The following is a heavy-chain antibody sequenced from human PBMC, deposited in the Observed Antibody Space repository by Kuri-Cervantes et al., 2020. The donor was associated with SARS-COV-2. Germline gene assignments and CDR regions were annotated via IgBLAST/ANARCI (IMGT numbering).Heavy chain of an antibody. V-gene: IGHV1-2*02. D-gene: IGHD3-22*01. J-gene: IGHJ6*03. CDR2: VNPNSGGT. Sequence: ASVQVSCKASGYTFTGYYMHWVRQAPGQGLEWMGWVNPNSGGTNYAQKFQGRVTMTRDTSISTAYMELSRLRSDDTAMYYCARLGDSSGYFDYYYYYMDVWGKGTTVTVSS. CDR1: GYTFTGYY. CDR3: ARLGDSSGYFDYYYYYMDV.